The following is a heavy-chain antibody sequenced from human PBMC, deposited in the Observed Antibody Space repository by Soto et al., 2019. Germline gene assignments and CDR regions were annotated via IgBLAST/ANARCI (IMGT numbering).Heavy chain of an antibody. Sequence: GSLRLSCAASGFTFSSYGMHWVRQAPGKGLEWVAVIWYDGSNKYYADSVKGRFTISRDNSKNTLYLQMNSLRAEDTAVYYCARDVWSSSWPSYYFDYWGQGTPVTVSS. CDR3: ARDVWSSSWPSYYFDY. CDR1: GFTFSSYG. D-gene: IGHD6-13*01. J-gene: IGHJ4*02. CDR2: IWYDGSNK. V-gene: IGHV3-33*01.